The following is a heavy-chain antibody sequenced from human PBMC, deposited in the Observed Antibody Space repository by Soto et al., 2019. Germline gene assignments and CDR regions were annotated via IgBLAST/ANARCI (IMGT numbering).Heavy chain of an antibody. CDR1: GASIGSYY. D-gene: IGHD3-10*01. Sequence: QVPLQESGPGLVKPSETLSLTCTVSGASIGSYYWSWIRQPPGKALEWIGYIYDSGSTTYNPSLKSRVTMSVDTSKNQFSLKLRFVTAADTAVYYCARDRNYGGADPWGQGTLVTVSS. CDR2: IYDSGST. CDR3: ARDRNYGGADP. V-gene: IGHV4-59*01. J-gene: IGHJ5*01.